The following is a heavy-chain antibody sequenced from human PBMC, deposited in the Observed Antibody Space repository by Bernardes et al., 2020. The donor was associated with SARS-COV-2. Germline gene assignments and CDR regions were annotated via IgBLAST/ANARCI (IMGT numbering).Heavy chain of an antibody. CDR3: ARSKVVVAATMVSVGYYYYGMDV. V-gene: IGHV4-34*01. Sequence: SETLYLTCAVYGGSFSGYYWSWIRQPPGKGLEWIGEINHSGSTNYNPSLKSRVTISVDTSKNQFSLKLSSVTAADTAVYYCARSKVVVAATMVSVGYYYYGMDVWGQGTTVTVSS. J-gene: IGHJ6*02. D-gene: IGHD2-15*01. CDR1: GGSFSGYY. CDR2: INHSGST.